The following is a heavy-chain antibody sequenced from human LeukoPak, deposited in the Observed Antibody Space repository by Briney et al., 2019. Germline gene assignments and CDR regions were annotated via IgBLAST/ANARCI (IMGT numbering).Heavy chain of an antibody. J-gene: IGHJ4*02. Sequence: SETLSLTCAVYGDSFSGYYWSWVRQPPGKGLGWVGYIYTSGSTNYNPSLKSRVTISVDTSKNQFSLKLSSVTAADTAVYYCARLLGTARGYYFDYWGQGTLVTVSS. CDR2: IYTSGST. V-gene: IGHV4-4*09. D-gene: IGHD5-18*01. CDR1: GDSFSGYY. CDR3: ARLLGTARGYYFDY.